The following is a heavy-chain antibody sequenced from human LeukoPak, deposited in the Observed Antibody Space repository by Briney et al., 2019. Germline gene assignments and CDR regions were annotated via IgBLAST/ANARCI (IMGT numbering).Heavy chain of an antibody. V-gene: IGHV3-9*01. Sequence: GRSLRLSCAASGFTFYNYAMHWVRHAPGKGLEWLSIISWNSGYIGYADSVKGRFPISRDNAKKSLDLQMNSLRAEDTAFYYCAKVRGTYSSGYFFDYWGQGTLVTVSS. J-gene: IGHJ4*02. D-gene: IGHD6-19*01. CDR2: ISWNSGYI. CDR1: GFTFYNYA. CDR3: AKVRGTYSSGYFFDY.